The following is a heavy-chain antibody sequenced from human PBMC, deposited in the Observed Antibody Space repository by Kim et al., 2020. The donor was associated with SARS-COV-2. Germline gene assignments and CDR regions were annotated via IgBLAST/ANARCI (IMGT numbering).Heavy chain of an antibody. CDR3: AKPTDGYNLYGMDV. D-gene: IGHD5-12*01. CDR2: ISYDGSNK. CDR1: GFTFSSYG. J-gene: IGHJ6*02. Sequence: GGSLRLSCAASGFTFSSYGMHWVRQAPGKGLEWVAVISYDGSNKYYADSVKGRFTISRDNSKNTLYLQMNSLRAEDTAVYYCAKPTDGYNLYGMDVWGQGTTVTVSS. V-gene: IGHV3-30*18.